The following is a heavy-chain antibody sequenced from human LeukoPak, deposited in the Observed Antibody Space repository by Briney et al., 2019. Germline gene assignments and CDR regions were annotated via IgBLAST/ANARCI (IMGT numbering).Heavy chain of an antibody. Sequence: SETLSLTCAVYGGSFSGYYWSWIRQPPGKGLEWIGYIYYSGSTYYNPSLKSRVTISVDTSKNQFSLKLSSVTAADTAVYYCARGGVREDPSHYFDYWGQGTLVTVSS. V-gene: IGHV4-34*09. CDR1: GGSFSGYY. D-gene: IGHD3-10*01. CDR2: IYYSGST. J-gene: IGHJ4*02. CDR3: ARGGVREDPSHYFDY.